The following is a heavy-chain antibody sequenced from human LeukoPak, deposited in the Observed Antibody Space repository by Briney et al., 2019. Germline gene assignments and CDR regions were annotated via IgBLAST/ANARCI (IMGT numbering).Heavy chain of an antibody. Sequence: GESLKISCKGSGYTFTNYGIIWVRQAPGQGLEWMGWINPNSGGTNYAQKFQGRVTMTRDTSISTAYMELSRLRSDDTAVYYCARWQQLTHLDYWGQGTLVTVSS. V-gene: IGHV1-2*02. D-gene: IGHD6-13*01. CDR3: ARWQQLTHLDY. CDR1: GYTFTNYG. CDR2: INPNSGGT. J-gene: IGHJ4*02.